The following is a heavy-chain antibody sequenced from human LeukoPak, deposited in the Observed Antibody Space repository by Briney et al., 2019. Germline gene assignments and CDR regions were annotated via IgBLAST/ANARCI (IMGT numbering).Heavy chain of an antibody. CDR1: GYTFTNYD. J-gene: IGHJ4*02. V-gene: IGHV1-8*01. CDR3: ARIPYYDSSGYYFAY. D-gene: IGHD3-22*01. CDR2: MNPNSGNT. Sequence: ASVTVSFKASGYTFTNYDINWVRQAAGQGLEWMGWMNPNSGNTGYAQKFQGRVTMTRNTSISTAYMELSSLRSEDTAVYYCARIPYYDSSGYYFAYWGQGTLVTVSS.